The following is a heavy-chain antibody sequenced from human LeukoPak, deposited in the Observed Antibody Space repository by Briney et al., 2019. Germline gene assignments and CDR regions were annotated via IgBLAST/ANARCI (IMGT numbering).Heavy chain of an antibody. J-gene: IGHJ3*02. D-gene: IGHD3-22*01. CDR3: ARELVIGDAFDI. CDR1: GYTFTGYY. Sequence: ASVKVSCKASGYTFTGYYIHWVRQAPGQGLEWMGWINPNSGGTNYAQKFQGRVTMTRDTSISTAYMELSRLRSDDTAVYYCARELVIGDAFDIWGQGTMVTVSS. CDR2: INPNSGGT. V-gene: IGHV1-2*02.